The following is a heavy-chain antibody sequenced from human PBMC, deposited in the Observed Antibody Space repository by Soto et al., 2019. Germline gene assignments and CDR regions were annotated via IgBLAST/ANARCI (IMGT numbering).Heavy chain of an antibody. V-gene: IGHV4-59*01. CDR3: ARVQYSSSSPYYFDY. D-gene: IGHD6-6*01. CDR2: IYYSGST. J-gene: IGHJ4*02. CDR1: GGSISSYY. Sequence: PSETLSLTCTVSGGSISSYYWSWIRQPPGKGLEWIGYIYYSGSTNYNPSLKSRVTISVDTSKTQFSLKLSSVTAADTAVYYCARVQYSSSSPYYFDYWGQGTLVTVSS.